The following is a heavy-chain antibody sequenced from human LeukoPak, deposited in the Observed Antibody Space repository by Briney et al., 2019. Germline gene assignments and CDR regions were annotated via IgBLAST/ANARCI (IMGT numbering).Heavy chain of an antibody. V-gene: IGHV4-39*01. CDR2: ISYSGST. J-gene: IGHJ4*02. CDR3: ARLSPYLGSGSSAFPDDF. CDR1: GGPISSSPYY. Sequence: SETLSLTCTVSGGPISSSPYYWGWIRQPPGKGLEWIGSISYSGSTFYNPSLKSRLTISVDTSKNQFSLKLSSLTAADTAVFYCARLSPYLGSGSSAFPDDFWGQGTLVTVSS. D-gene: IGHD3-10*01.